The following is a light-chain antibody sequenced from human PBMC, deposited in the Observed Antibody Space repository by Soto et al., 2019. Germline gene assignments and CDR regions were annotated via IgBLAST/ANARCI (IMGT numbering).Light chain of an antibody. CDR3: QQYGSSPWT. CDR1: QSFSSSY. Sequence: EIVLTQSPGTLSLSPGERATLSCRASQSFSSSYLAWYQQKPGQAPGPLIYGVSSRATGIPDRFSGSGSGTDFTLTISRLEPEDFAVYYCQQYGSSPWTFGQGTKVDIK. V-gene: IGKV3-20*01. J-gene: IGKJ1*01. CDR2: GVS.